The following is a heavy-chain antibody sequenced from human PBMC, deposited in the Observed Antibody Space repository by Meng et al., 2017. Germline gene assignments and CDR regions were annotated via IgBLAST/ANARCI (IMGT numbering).Heavy chain of an antibody. D-gene: IGHD5-18*01. Sequence: QVQLQQWGAGLLKPSETLSLPCAVYGGSFSGYYWSWIRQPPGKGLEWIGEINHSGSTNYNPSLKSRVTISVDTSKNQFSLKLSSVTAADTAVYYCARGTRGYSYGNDYWGQGTLVTVSS. J-gene: IGHJ4*02. CDR2: INHSGST. V-gene: IGHV4-34*02. CDR3: ARGTRGYSYGNDY. CDR1: GGSFSGYY.